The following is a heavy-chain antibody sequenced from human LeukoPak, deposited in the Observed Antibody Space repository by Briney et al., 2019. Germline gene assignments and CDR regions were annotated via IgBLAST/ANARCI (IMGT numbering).Heavy chain of an antibody. V-gene: IGHV3-30-3*01. Sequence: GGSLRLSCAASGFTFSSYSIHWVRQAPGKGLEWVAFISNDGSNQYYADSVKGRFTISRDNSKNTLYLQMNSLRAEDTAVYYCARGPSYGAFDIWGQGTMVTVSS. CDR3: ARGPSYGAFDI. J-gene: IGHJ3*02. CDR2: ISNDGSNQ. CDR1: GFTFSSYS. D-gene: IGHD3-10*01.